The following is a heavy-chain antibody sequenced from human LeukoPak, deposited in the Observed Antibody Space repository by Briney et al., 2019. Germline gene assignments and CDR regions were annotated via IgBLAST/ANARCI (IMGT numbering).Heavy chain of an antibody. D-gene: IGHD3-10*01. Sequence: GSLRLSCVDSGFTFTNAWMSWVRQAPGKGLEWISRIKSKTDGETTNYAEPVRGRFTISRDDSKSAVYLQMNSLKIEDTAVYYCTTDLGTYYHGSQRLIPIDYWGQGTLVTVSS. J-gene: IGHJ4*02. CDR2: IKSKTDGETT. CDR3: TTDLGTYYHGSQRLIPIDY. CDR1: GFTFTNAW. V-gene: IGHV3-15*01.